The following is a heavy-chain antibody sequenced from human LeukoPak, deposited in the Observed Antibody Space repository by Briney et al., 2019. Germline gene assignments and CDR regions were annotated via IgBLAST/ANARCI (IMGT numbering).Heavy chain of an antibody. J-gene: IGHJ1*01. CDR3: AKGLPLSGARFFQH. D-gene: IGHD6-25*01. V-gene: IGHV3-15*01. Sequence: PGGSLRLSCRISGLTFSNAWLTWVRQVPGKGLEWVGHIRSYVDGGTTEYAASVRDRFIISRDDSKNTLHLQMSSLKTEDTAVYFCAKGLPLSGARFFQHWGQGTLVTVSS. CDR1: GLTFSNAW. CDR2: IRSYVDGGTT.